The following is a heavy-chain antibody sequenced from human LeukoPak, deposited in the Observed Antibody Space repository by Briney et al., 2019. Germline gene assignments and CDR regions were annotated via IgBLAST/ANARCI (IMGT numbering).Heavy chain of an antibody. V-gene: IGHV3-30*18. CDR3: AKDSSKSGWYSYLDY. CDR1: GFTFSNAW. D-gene: IGHD6-19*01. CDR2: ISYDGSNK. J-gene: IGHJ4*02. Sequence: GGSLRLSCAASGFTFSNAWMSWVRQAPGKGLEWVAVISYDGSNKYYADSVKGRFTISRDNSKNTLYLQMNSLRTEDTAVYYCAKDSSKSGWYSYLDYWGQGTLVTVSS.